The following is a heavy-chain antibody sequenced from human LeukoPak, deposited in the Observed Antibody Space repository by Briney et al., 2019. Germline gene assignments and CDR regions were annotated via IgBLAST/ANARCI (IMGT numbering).Heavy chain of an antibody. D-gene: IGHD6-19*01. Sequence: SETLSLTCTVSGYSISSGYYWGWIRQPPGKGLEWIGSIYHSGSTYYNPSLKSRVTISVDTSKNQFSLKLSSVTAADTAVYYCAREGPNSSGWEGAFDYWGQGTLVTVSS. CDR3: AREGPNSSGWEGAFDY. CDR1: GYSISSGYY. J-gene: IGHJ4*02. V-gene: IGHV4-38-2*02. CDR2: IYHSGST.